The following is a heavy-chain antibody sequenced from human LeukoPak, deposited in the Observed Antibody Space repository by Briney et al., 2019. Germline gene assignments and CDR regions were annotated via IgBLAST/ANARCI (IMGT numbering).Heavy chain of an antibody. Sequence: GGTLRLSCAASGFTFRSYGMSWVRQAPGKGLEWVSAISGSGGSTYYADSVKGRFTISRDNSKNTLYLQMNSLRAEDTAVYFKQKAAYDILTGYPEGFDYWGQGTLVTVSS. J-gene: IGHJ4*02. CDR1: GFTFRSYG. CDR3: QKAAYDILTGYPEGFDY. D-gene: IGHD3-9*01. V-gene: IGHV3-23*01. CDR2: ISGSGGST.